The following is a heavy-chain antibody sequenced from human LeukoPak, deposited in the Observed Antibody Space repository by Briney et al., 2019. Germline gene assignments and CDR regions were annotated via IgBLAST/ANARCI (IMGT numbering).Heavy chain of an antibody. D-gene: IGHD2-2*02. CDR3: ASGVIGYCSSTSCYTVGMDV. Sequence: SETLSPTCTVSGGSISSYYWSWIRQPPGKGLEWIGYIYYSGSTYYNPSLKSRVTISVDRSKNQFSLKLSSVTAADTAVYYCASGVIGYCSSTSCYTVGMDVWGQGTTVTVSS. V-gene: IGHV4-59*12. J-gene: IGHJ6*02. CDR1: GGSISSYY. CDR2: IYYSGST.